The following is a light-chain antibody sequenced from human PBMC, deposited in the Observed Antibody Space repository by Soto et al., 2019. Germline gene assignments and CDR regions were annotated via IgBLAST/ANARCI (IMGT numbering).Light chain of an antibody. CDR3: QRYSSVPV. CDR1: QGISNY. Sequence: DIQMTQSPTSLSASVGDRVTITCRASQGISNYVAWYQQIPGKAPKLLIYAASTLQSGVPSRFSGSGSGTDFTLTINGLQPEDVATYSCQRYSSVPVFGPGTKVAIK. J-gene: IGKJ3*01. CDR2: AAS. V-gene: IGKV1-27*01.